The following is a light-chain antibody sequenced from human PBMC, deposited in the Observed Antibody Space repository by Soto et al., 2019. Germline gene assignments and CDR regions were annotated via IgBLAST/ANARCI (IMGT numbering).Light chain of an antibody. CDR2: YSS. J-gene: IGKJ4*01. Sequence: EVMMTQFPDTVSVTPGETVTLSCGASQSVRTNLAWYQQRPGQAPRLLIHYSSTRASDIPARFSGSGSGTNFTLTISSLQAEDVAVYYCQQYYNTPLTFGGGTKVDIK. CDR1: QSVRTN. CDR3: QQYYNTPLT. V-gene: IGKV3D-15*01.